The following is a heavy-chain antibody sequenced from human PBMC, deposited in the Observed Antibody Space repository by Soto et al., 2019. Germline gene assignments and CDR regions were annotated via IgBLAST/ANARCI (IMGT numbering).Heavy chain of an antibody. CDR1: GFTFSSYV. CDR2: ISYDGSNK. Sequence: PGGSLRLSCAASGFTFSSYVMHWVRQAPGKGLEWVAVISYDGSNKYYADSVKGRFTIYRDNSKHTLFLQMNSRRPEDTAVYYCAKDLEGYCSSTSCYTYFGLDVWGQGTTVTVSS. V-gene: IGHV3-30*18. CDR3: AKDLEGYCSSTSCYTYFGLDV. J-gene: IGHJ6*02. D-gene: IGHD2-2*01.